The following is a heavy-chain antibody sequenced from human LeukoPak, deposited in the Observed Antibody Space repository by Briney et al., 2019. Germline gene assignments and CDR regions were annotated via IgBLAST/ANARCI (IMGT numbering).Heavy chain of an antibody. CDR2: IGSSTTSHI. Sequence: GGSLRLSCAASGFTFSDYSMNWVRQAPGEGLEWLSCIGSSTTSHIYYADSVKGRFTISRDNAKNSLYLQVNGLRPEDTAVYYCARDRSNSRDLDNWGQGTLVTVSS. D-gene: IGHD4-11*01. J-gene: IGHJ4*02. CDR1: GFTFSDYS. V-gene: IGHV3-21*01. CDR3: ARDRSNSRDLDN.